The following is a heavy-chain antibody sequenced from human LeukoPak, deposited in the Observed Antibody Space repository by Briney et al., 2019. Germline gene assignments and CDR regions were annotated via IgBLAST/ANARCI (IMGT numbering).Heavy chain of an antibody. CDR2: INPNRGGT. D-gene: IGHD2-2*01. V-gene: IGHV1-2*02. Sequence: ASVKVSCKASGYTFTGYYMHWVGQAPGQGREGMGWINPNRGGTNYAQKFRGRVTLPRDQSLRPAYMQLSRLRSDDTAVYYCARVCSSTSCYSRSIDYWGQGTLVTVSS. J-gene: IGHJ4*02. CDR1: GYTFTGYY. CDR3: ARVCSSTSCYSRSIDY.